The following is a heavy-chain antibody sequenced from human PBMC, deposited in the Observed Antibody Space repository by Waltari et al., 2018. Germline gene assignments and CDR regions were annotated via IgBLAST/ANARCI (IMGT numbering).Heavy chain of an antibody. CDR2: IYFSGST. V-gene: IGHV4-59*08. Sequence: CTVSDDSINTHYWSWIRQPPGKGLEWIGYIYFSGSTDYNPSLKSRVTISIDTSKNQFSLRLSSVTAADTAVYYCARVRRGDAFDIWGQGTMVTVSS. CDR1: DDSINTHY. CDR3: ARVRRGDAFDI. D-gene: IGHD3-16*01. J-gene: IGHJ3*02.